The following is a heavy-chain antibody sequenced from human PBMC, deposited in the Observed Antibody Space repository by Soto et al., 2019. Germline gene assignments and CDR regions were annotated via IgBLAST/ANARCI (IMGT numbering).Heavy chain of an antibody. D-gene: IGHD2-15*01. CDR2: IDYSGST. Sequence: QLQLQESGPGLVKPSETLSLTCTVSGGSISSSSYYWGWIRQPPGKGLEWIGRIDYSGSTYYNPSVNSRFTISVDTSKTLCSMKLSSVTAADTAFYYCERHHLGLLGYCSGGSCFSSWFDPWGQGTLVTVSS. J-gene: IGHJ5*02. CDR1: GGSISSSSYY. CDR3: ERHHLGLLGYCSGGSCFSSWFDP. V-gene: IGHV4-39*01.